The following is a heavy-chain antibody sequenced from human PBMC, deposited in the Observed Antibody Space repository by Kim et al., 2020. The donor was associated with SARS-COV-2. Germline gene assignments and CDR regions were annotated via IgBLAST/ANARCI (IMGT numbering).Heavy chain of an antibody. Sequence: GGSLRLSCAASGFTLSSYWMHWVRQAPGKGLVWVSRMSGDGSSTSYAESVNGRFTISRDNAKNELYLQMNSLRVEDTAVYYCARRAYSSGWWYFDFWGQGALVTVSS. J-gene: IGHJ4*02. V-gene: IGHV3-74*01. D-gene: IGHD6-19*01. CDR2: MSGDGSST. CDR1: GFTLSSYW. CDR3: ARRAYSSGWWYFDF.